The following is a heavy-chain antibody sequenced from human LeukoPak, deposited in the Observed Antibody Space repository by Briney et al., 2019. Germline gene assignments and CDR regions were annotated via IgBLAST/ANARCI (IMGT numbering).Heavy chain of an antibody. CDR1: GGSFTGHY. J-gene: IGHJ4*02. Sequence: SETLSLTCAVYGGSFTGHYWSWIRQPPGKGLEWIGGINHSGITNYNPSLKSRITVSVDTSKNQLSLKLSSVTAADTAAYYCARGLVPATPIWGYWGLGTLVTVSS. D-gene: IGHD2-15*01. CDR2: INHSGIT. V-gene: IGHV4-34*01. CDR3: ARGLVPATPIWGY.